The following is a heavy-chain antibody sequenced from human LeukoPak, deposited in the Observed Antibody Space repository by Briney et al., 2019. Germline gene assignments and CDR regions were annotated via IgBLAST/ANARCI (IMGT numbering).Heavy chain of an antibody. V-gene: IGHV4-30-2*01. Sequence: SQTLSLTWAVPGGSISSGGYSWSWIRQPPGKGLEWIGYIYHSGSTYYNPSLKSRVTISVDRSKNQFSLKLSSVTAADTAVYYCARINGSGSYSYFDYWGQGTLVTVSS. D-gene: IGHD3-10*01. CDR2: IYHSGST. CDR1: GGSISSGGYS. J-gene: IGHJ4*02. CDR3: ARINGSGSYSYFDY.